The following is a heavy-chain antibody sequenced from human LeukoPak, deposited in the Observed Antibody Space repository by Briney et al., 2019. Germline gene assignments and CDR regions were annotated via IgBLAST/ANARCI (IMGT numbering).Heavy chain of an antibody. CDR2: TYYRSKWYN. Sequence: SQSLSLTCAISVDSVSSNSAAWNWIRQSPSRGLEWLGRTYYRSKWYNDYAVPVKSRITINPDTSKNQFSLQLNSVTPEDTAVYYCARERGSWYWGLYYFDYWGQGTLVTVSS. CDR3: ARERGSWYWGLYYFDY. J-gene: IGHJ4*02. V-gene: IGHV6-1*01. D-gene: IGHD6-13*01. CDR1: VDSVSSNSAA.